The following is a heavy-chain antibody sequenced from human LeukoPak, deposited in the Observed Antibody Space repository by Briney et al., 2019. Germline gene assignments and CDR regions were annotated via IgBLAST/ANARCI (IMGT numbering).Heavy chain of an antibody. CDR3: ATASRGGDY. CDR2: VDPEDGET. J-gene: IGHJ4*02. V-gene: IGHV1-69-2*01. Sequence: WASVKVSCKVSGYTLTDYYMHWVQQAPGKGPEWMGLVDPEDGETIYAEKFQGRVTITADTSTDTAYMELSSLRSEDTAVYYCATASRGGDYWGQGTLVTVSS. CDR1: GYTLTDYY.